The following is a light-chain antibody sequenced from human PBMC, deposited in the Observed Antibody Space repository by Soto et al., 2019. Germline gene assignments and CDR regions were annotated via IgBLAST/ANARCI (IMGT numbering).Light chain of an antibody. CDR3: QQSYSTPWT. J-gene: IGKJ1*01. V-gene: IGKV1-39*01. CDR1: QSISGY. Sequence: DIRMTQSPSSLSVSVGDRVTITCRPSQSISGYLNWYQQKPGKAPKLLIYAASSLQIGVPSRFRGSGSGTDFTLTISSLQAEDFATYYCQQSYSTPWTFGQGTKVEI. CDR2: AAS.